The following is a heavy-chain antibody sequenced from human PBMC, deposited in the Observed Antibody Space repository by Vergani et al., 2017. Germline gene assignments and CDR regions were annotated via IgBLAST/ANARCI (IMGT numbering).Heavy chain of an antibody. D-gene: IGHD3-16*01. CDR3: ARDRFAAAFDY. Sequence: QVQLVESGGGVVQPGRSLRLSCAASGFTFSSYGMHWVRQAPGKGLEWVAVIWYDGSNKYYADSVKGRFTISRDNSKNTLYLQMNSLRAEATAVYYCARDRFAAAFDYWGQGTLVTVSS. CDR1: GFTFSSYG. V-gene: IGHV3-33*01. J-gene: IGHJ4*02. CDR2: IWYDGSNK.